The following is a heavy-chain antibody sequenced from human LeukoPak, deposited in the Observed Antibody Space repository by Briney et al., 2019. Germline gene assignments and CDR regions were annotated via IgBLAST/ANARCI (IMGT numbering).Heavy chain of an antibody. CDR1: GFTFSNSW. D-gene: IGHD3-22*01. J-gene: IGHJ4*02. CDR3: ARGASGGY. V-gene: IGHV3-7*01. CDR2: INLDGSDK. Sequence: GGSLRLSCAASGFTFSNSWMSWVRQAPGKGLEWVANINLDGSDKHYVDSVKGRFTISRDNAENSVYLQMNSLRAGDTAVYYCARGASGGYWGQGTLVTVSS.